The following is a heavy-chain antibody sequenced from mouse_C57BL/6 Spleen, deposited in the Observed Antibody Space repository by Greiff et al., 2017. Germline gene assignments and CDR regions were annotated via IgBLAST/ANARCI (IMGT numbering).Heavy chain of an antibody. CDR1: GYTFTSYW. Sequence: QVQLQQPGAELVKPGASVKLSCKASGYTFTSYWMHWVKQRPGQGLEWIGMIHPNSGSTNYNEKFKSKATLTVDKSSSTAYMQLSSLTSEDSAVYYCARFYYYGSRYVDVWGTGTTVTVSS. CDR2: IHPNSGST. V-gene: IGHV1-64*01. D-gene: IGHD1-1*01. J-gene: IGHJ1*03. CDR3: ARFYYYGSRYVDV.